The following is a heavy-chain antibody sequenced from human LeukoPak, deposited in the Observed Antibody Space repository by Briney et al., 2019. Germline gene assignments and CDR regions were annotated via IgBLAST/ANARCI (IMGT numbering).Heavy chain of an antibody. CDR2: INHSGST. J-gene: IGHJ4*02. CDR1: GGSITSSSHY. Sequence: SETQSLTCTVSGGSITSSSHYWGWIRQPPGKGLEWIGEINHSGSTNYNPSLKSRVTISVDTSKNQFSLKLSSVTAADTAVYYCARPRRYGSGSYLGYWGQGTLVTVSS. D-gene: IGHD3-10*01. V-gene: IGHV4-39*07. CDR3: ARPRRYGSGSYLGY.